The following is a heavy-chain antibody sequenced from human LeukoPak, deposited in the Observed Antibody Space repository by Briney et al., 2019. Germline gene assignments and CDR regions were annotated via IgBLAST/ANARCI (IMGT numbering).Heavy chain of an antibody. D-gene: IGHD2-2*01. CDR3: ARGRYCTSTSCYASDI. V-gene: IGHV3-48*03. CDR1: GFTFSSFE. Sequence: GGSLRPSCAASGFTFSSFEFNWVRQAPGKGLEWVSYISGSGTIIYYADSVKGRFTFSRDNAKNSLYLQMNSLRAEDTGVYYCARGRYCTSTSCYASDIWGQGTRVTVSS. J-gene: IGHJ3*02. CDR2: ISGSGTII.